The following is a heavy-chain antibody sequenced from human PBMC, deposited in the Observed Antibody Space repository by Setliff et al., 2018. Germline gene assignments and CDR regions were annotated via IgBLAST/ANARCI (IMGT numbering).Heavy chain of an antibody. D-gene: IGHD1-26*01. V-gene: IGHV4-39*01. Sequence: SETLSLTCTVSGLSLSSTTYYWSWLRQPPGKGLEWIGESNHSGGTSYNPSLKSRLTMSVDTSRNQFSLRMTYVTAADPAVYSCARHKAYSENSLTHFQHWGQGTLVTVSS. CDR2: SNHSGGT. CDR1: GLSLSSTTYY. CDR3: ARHKAYSENSLTHFQH. J-gene: IGHJ1*01.